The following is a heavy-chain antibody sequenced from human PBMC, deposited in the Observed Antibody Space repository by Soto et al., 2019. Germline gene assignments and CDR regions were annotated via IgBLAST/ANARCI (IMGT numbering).Heavy chain of an antibody. CDR1: GGSISSGGYS. J-gene: IGHJ4*02. CDR3: VAGPIYGGKLLDY. CDR2: IYHSGST. Sequence: PSETLSLTCAVSGGSISSGGYSWSWIRRPPGKGLEWIGYIYHSGSTYYNPSLKSRVTISVDRSKNQFSLKLSSVTAADTAVYYCVAGPIYGGKLLDYWGQGTPVTVSS. D-gene: IGHD4-17*01. V-gene: IGHV4-30-2*01.